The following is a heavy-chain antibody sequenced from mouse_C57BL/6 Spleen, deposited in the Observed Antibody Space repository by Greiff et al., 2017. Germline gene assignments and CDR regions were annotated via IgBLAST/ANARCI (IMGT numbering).Heavy chain of an antibody. CDR2: INPSSGYT. CDR1: GYTFTSYT. CDR3: ARWEVKDAMDY. Sequence: QVQLQQSGAELVRPGASVKMSCKASGYTFTSYTMHWVKQRPGQGLEWIGYINPSSGYTKYNQKFKDKATLTADKSSSTAYMQLSSLTSEDSAVYYCARWEVKDAMDYWGQGTSVTVSS. J-gene: IGHJ4*01. V-gene: IGHV1-4*01. D-gene: IGHD1-3*01.